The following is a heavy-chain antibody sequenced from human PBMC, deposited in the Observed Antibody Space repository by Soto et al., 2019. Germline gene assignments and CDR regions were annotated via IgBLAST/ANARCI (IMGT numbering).Heavy chain of an antibody. Sequence: SETLSLTCTVSGGSITTVGNYWSWIRQFPGKGLEWIGHISYSGSTNSNPSLRSRLSMSVDTSKNQFSLELSSVTAADTAVYYCARLLGSGNYLGIFDAFDIWGQGTVVTVS. CDR2: ISYSGST. D-gene: IGHD1-26*01. V-gene: IGHV4-31*03. CDR1: GGSITTVGNY. J-gene: IGHJ3*02. CDR3: ARLLGSGNYLGIFDAFDI.